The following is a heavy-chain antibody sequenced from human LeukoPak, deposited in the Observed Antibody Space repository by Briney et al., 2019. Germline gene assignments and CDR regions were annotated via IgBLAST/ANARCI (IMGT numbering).Heavy chain of an antibody. Sequence: SGTLSLTCAVSGGSISSGGYSWSWIRQPPGKGLEWIGYIYHSGSTYYNPSLKSRVTISVDRSKNQFSLKLSSVTAADTAVYYCARGSYGYFDYWGQGTLVTVST. J-gene: IGHJ4*02. CDR2: IYHSGST. V-gene: IGHV4-30-2*01. D-gene: IGHD5-18*01. CDR3: ARGSYGYFDY. CDR1: GGSISSGGYS.